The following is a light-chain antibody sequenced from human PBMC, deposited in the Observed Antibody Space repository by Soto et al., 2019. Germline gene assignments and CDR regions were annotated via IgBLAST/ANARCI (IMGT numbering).Light chain of an antibody. CDR3: QPSYSSPPM. CDR2: AAS. J-gene: IGKJ1*01. V-gene: IGKV1-39*01. CDR1: QSISNH. Sequence: DIQMTQSPSSLSASVEDRVIITCRASQSISNHLNWYQQKPGKAPKLLIFAASSLQSGVPSRFSGSRSGPDFAITISSLQPEDFATYYCQPSYSSPPMFGQGTKVEIK.